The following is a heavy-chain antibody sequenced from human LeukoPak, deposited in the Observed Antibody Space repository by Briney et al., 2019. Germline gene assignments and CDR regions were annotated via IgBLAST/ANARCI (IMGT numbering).Heavy chain of an antibody. D-gene: IGHD2-15*01. J-gene: IGHJ4*02. CDR3: ARDLGCSGGSCYEEIDY. V-gene: IGHV1-18*01. Sequence: ASVKVSCKASGYTFTSYGISWVRQAPGQGLEWMGWISAYNGNTNYAQKLQGRVTMTTDTSTSTAYMELRSLRSDDTAVYYCARDLGCSGGSCYEEIDYWGQGTLVTVSP. CDR1: GYTFTSYG. CDR2: ISAYNGNT.